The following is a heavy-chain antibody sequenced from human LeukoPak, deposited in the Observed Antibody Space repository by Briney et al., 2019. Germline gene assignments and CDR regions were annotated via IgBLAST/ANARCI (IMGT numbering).Heavy chain of an antibody. CDR2: ISAYNGNT. CDR1: GYTFTSYG. CDR3: ARGGDVVVVAGMRFNWFDP. Sequence: GASVKVSCKASGYTFTSYGISWVRQAPGQGLEWMGWISAYNGNTNYAQKLQGRVTMTTDTSTSTAYMELRSLRSDDTAVYYCARGGDVVVVAGMRFNWFDPWGQGTLVTVSS. J-gene: IGHJ5*02. D-gene: IGHD2-15*01. V-gene: IGHV1-18*01.